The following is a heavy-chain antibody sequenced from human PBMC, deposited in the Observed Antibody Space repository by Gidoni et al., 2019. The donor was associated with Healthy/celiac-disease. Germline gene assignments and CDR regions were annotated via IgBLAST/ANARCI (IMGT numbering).Heavy chain of an antibody. Sequence: EVQLVESGGGLVQPGGSLRLSCAASGFTFSSYEMNWVRQAPGKGLEWVSYISSSGSTIYYADSVKGRFTISRDNAKNSLYLQMNSLRAEDTAVYYCARDPAVAGTFDYWGQGTLVTVS. CDR1: GFTFSSYE. J-gene: IGHJ4*02. V-gene: IGHV3-48*03. D-gene: IGHD6-19*01. CDR2: ISSSGSTI. CDR3: ARDPAVAGTFDY.